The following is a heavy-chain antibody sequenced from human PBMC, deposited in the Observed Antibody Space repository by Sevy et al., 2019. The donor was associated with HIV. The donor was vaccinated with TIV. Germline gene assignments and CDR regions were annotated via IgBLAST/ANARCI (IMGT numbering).Heavy chain of an antibody. V-gene: IGHV3-23*01. CDR3: ANDFGRVVVAAGGAFDI. Sequence: GGSLRLSCAASGFTFSSYAMSWVRQAPGKGLEWVSAISGSGGSTYYAYSVKGRFTISRANSKNTLYLQMNSLRAADTAVYYCANDFGRVVVAAGGAFDIWGQGTMVTVSS. CDR1: GFTFSSYA. D-gene: IGHD2-15*01. J-gene: IGHJ3*02. CDR2: ISGSGGST.